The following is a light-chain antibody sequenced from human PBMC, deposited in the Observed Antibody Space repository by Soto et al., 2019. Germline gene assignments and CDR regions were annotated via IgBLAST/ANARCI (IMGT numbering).Light chain of an antibody. V-gene: IGKV1-33*01. CDR3: QQYYNPPFT. Sequence: DIQMTQSPSSLSASVGDRVTITCQASQDISNYLNWYQQKPGKAPKLLIYDASNLETGIPSRFSGSGSGTAITFTLSSLQPADIATYYCQQYYNPPFTCGPGTKVDIK. CDR1: QDISNY. J-gene: IGKJ3*01. CDR2: DAS.